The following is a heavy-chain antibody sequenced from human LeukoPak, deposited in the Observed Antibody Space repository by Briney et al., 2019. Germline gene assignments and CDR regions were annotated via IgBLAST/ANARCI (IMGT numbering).Heavy chain of an antibody. V-gene: IGHV1-18*01. CDR1: GYTFTIYG. CDR3: ARVVVVPAAIYDAFDI. Sequence: ASVSVSCKASGYTFTIYGISWVRQAPGQGLEGMGWISAYNGNTNYAQKLQGRVTMTTDTSTSTAYMELRSLRSDDTAVYYCARVVVVPAAIYDAFDIWGPRDNGHRLF. CDR2: ISAYNGNT. D-gene: IGHD2-2*01. J-gene: IGHJ3*02.